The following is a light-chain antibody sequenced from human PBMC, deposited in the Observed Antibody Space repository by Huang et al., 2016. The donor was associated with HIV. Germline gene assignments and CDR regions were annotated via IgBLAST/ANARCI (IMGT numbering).Light chain of an antibody. CDR1: QSVISY. Sequence: EIVLTQSPATLSLSPGERATLSCRASQSVISYFAWYQQKPGQAPRLLSYDASNRATGSPARFSGSGSGTDFTLTISSLEPEDFAVYYCQQRSNWPPWTYGQGTKVEIK. CDR3: QQRSNWPPWT. V-gene: IGKV3-11*01. J-gene: IGKJ1*01. CDR2: DAS.